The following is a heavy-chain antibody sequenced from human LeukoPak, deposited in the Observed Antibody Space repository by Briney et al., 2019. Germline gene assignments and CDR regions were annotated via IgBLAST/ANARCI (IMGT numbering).Heavy chain of an antibody. CDR3: ARFPKTDYPTNWFDP. CDR2: MNPNSGNT. J-gene: IGHJ5*02. D-gene: IGHD4-11*01. CDR1: GYTFTSYD. Sequence: ASVKVSCKASGYTFTSYDINWVRQATGRGLEWMGWMNPNSGNTGYAQKFQGRVTMTRNTSISTAYMELSSLRSEDTAVYYCARFPKTDYPTNWFDPWGQGTLVTVSS. V-gene: IGHV1-8*01.